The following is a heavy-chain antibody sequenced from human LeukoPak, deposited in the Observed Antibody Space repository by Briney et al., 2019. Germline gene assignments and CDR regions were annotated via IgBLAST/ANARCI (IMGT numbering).Heavy chain of an antibody. CDR1: GGSISSGDYY. V-gene: IGHV4-30-4*01. Sequence: SQTLSLTCTVSGGSISSGDYYWSWIRQPPGKGLEWIGYIYYSGSTYHNPSLKSRVTISVDTSKNQFSLKLSSVTAADTAVYYCARGKSRGGPYDSSGYSNAFDIWGQGTMVTVSS. D-gene: IGHD3-22*01. J-gene: IGHJ3*02. CDR3: ARGKSRGGPYDSSGYSNAFDI. CDR2: IYYSGST.